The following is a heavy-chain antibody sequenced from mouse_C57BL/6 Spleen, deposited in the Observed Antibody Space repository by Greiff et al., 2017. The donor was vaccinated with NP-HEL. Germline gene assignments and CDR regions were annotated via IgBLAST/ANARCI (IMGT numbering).Heavy chain of an antibody. CDR1: GYTFSSYW. Sequence: QVQLQQPGAELVRPGSSVKLSCKASGYTFSSYWMHWVKQRPIQGLEWIGNIDPSDSETYYNQKFKDKATLTVDKSSSTAYMQLSSLTSEDSAVYYCARWGGSSWYLVVGGTGTTVTVSS. D-gene: IGHD1-3*01. CDR3: ARWGGSSWYLVV. J-gene: IGHJ1*03. V-gene: IGHV1-52*01. CDR2: IDPSDSET.